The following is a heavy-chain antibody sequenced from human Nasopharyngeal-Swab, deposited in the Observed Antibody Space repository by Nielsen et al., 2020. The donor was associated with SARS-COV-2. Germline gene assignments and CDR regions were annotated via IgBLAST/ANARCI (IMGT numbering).Heavy chain of an antibody. V-gene: IGHV1-69*04. CDR3: ARDGDCIRTSCYGYYYGMDV. CDR1: GGTFSSYA. J-gene: IGHJ6*02. Sequence: SVKVSCKASGGTFSSYAISWVRQAPGQGLEWMGRIIPILCIANYAQKFQGRVTITADKSTSTAYMELSSLRSEDTAVYYCARDGDCIRTSCYGYYYGMDVWGQGTTVTVSS. CDR2: IIPILCIA. D-gene: IGHD2-2*01.